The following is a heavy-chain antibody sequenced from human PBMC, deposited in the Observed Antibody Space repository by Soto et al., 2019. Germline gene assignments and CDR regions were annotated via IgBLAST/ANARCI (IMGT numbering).Heavy chain of an antibody. D-gene: IGHD1-7*01. V-gene: IGHV4-31*03. CDR2: IYYSGST. Sequence: ASETLSLTCTVSGGSISSGGYYWSWIRQHPGKGLEWIGYIYYSGSTYYNPSLKSRVTISVDTSKNQFSLKLSSVTAADTAVYYCASGLGTTDYYYYGMDVWGQGTTVTVSS. CDR3: ASGLGTTDYYYYGMDV. J-gene: IGHJ6*02. CDR1: GGSISSGGYY.